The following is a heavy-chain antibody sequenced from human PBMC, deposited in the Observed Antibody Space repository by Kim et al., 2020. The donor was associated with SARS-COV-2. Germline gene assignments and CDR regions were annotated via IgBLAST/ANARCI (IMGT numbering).Heavy chain of an antibody. V-gene: IGHV3-21*01. CDR3: ARAWGLTYYYDSSGYYYLHHDAFDI. CDR1: GFTFSSYS. Sequence: GGSLRLSCAASGFTFSSYSMNWVRQAPGKGLEWVSSISSSSSYIYYADSVKGRFTISRDNAKNSLYLQMNSLRAEDTAVYYCARAWGLTYYYDSSGYYYLHHDAFDIWGQGTMVTVSS. J-gene: IGHJ3*02. CDR2: ISSSSSYI. D-gene: IGHD3-22*01.